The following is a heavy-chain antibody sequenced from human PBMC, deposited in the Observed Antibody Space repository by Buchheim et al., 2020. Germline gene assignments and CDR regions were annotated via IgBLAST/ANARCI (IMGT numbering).Heavy chain of an antibody. V-gene: IGHV1-69*01. D-gene: IGHD6-13*01. CDR1: GGTFSSYA. CDR2: IIPIFGTA. CDR3: ARYSSSWSFKQYYYCGMDV. Sequence: QVQLVQSGAEVKKPGSSVKVSCKASGGTFSSYAISWVRQAPGQGLEWMGGIIPIFGTANSAQKFQGRVTITADESTSPASMELSSLRSEDTAVYYCARYSSSWSFKQYYYCGMDVWGQGTT. J-gene: IGHJ6*02.